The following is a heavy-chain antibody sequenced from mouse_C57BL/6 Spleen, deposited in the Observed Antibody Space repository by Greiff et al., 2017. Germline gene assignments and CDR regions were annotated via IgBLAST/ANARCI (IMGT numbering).Heavy chain of an antibody. CDR1: GYTFTEYT. CDR3: ARHEETTETWFAY. J-gene: IGHJ3*01. V-gene: IGHV1-62-2*01. CDR2: FYPVYGGI. Sequence: QVQLKESGAELVKPGASVKLSCKASGYTFTEYTIPWVKQRSGQGLEWIGWFYPVYGGIKYNEKFKDKVTLTADKSASTVYMELSSLTSEDAAVYFCARHEETTETWFAYWGQGTLVTVSA. D-gene: IGHD1-1*01.